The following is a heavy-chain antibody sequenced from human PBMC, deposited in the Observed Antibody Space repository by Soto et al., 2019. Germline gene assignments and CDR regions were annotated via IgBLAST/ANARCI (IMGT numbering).Heavy chain of an antibody. J-gene: IGHJ6*02. V-gene: IGHV3-9*01. Sequence: EMQVVESGGGLVQPGRSLRLSCAASGFTFDDYAMHWVRQAPGKGLEWVSGITWNSGRRDYADSVKGRFTISRDNAKNFLYLQMNSLRAEDTGLYYCAKDRQWGGGFDYYGMDVWGQGTTVTVSS. D-gene: IGHD1-26*01. CDR3: AKDRQWGGGFDYYGMDV. CDR2: ITWNSGRR. CDR1: GFTFDDYA.